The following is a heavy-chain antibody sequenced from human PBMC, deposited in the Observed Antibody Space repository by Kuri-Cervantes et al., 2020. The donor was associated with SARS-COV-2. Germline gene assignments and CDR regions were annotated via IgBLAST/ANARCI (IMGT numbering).Heavy chain of an antibody. D-gene: IGHD2-2*01. CDR1: GFTFSSYS. CDR2: ISSSSSYI. J-gene: IGHJ6*02. V-gene: IGHV3-21*01. Sequence: GESLKISCAASGFTFSSYSMNWVRQAPGKGLEWVSSISSSSSYIYYADSVKGRFTISRDNAKNSLYLQMNSLRAEDTAVYYCATLGYCSGTSCPSASYYYYYGMDVWGQGTAVTVSS. CDR3: ATLGYCSGTSCPSASYYYYYGMDV.